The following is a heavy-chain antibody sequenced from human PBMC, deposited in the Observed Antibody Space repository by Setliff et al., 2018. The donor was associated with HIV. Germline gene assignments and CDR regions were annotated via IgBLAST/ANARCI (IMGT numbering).Heavy chain of an antibody. CDR2: INHSGST. J-gene: IGHJ4*02. V-gene: IGHV4-34*01. Sequence: PSETLSLTCAVYGGSLSGYHWSWIRHSPGKGLEWIGEINHSGSTNYNPSLKSRVIISIDTSKKQFSLKLTSVTAADTATYYCAAPRGMSTILVYWGQGSLVTVSS. D-gene: IGHD3-9*01. CDR1: GGSLSGYH. CDR3: AAPRGMSTILVY.